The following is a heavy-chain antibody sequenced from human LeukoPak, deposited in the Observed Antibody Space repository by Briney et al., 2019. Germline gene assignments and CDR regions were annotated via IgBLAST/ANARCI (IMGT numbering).Heavy chain of an antibody. CDR1: GGSISSYY. CDR3: ASLRYGSGSQGALDYGTDY. Sequence: SETLSLTCTVSGGSISSYYWSWIRQPPGKGLEWVGYIYYSGSTNYNPSLKSRVTISVDTSKNQFSLKLHSVTAADTAVYYCASLRYGSGSQGALDYGTDYWGQGSLVTVSS. J-gene: IGHJ4*02. CDR2: IYYSGST. D-gene: IGHD3-10*01. V-gene: IGHV4-59*01.